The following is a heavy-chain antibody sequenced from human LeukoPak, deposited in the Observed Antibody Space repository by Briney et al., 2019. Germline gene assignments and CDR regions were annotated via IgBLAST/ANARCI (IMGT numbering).Heavy chain of an antibody. CDR1: GGTFSSYA. CDR2: ISAYNGNT. V-gene: IGHV1-18*01. CDR3: GRGLNYYYYMDV. D-gene: IGHD3/OR15-3a*01. Sequence: ASVKVSCKASGGTFSSYAISWVRQAPGQGLEWMGWISAYNGNTNYAQKLQGRVTMTTDTSTSTAYMELRSLRSDDTAVYYCGRGLNYYYYMDVWGKGTTVTISS. J-gene: IGHJ6*03.